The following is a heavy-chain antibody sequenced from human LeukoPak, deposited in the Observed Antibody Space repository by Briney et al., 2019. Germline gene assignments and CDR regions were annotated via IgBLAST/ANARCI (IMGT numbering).Heavy chain of an antibody. V-gene: IGHV3-9*03. J-gene: IGHJ4*02. CDR3: AKERYSSGGFDY. CDR2: ISWNSGSI. CDR1: GFTFDDYA. D-gene: IGHD5-18*01. Sequence: PGGSLRLSCAASGFTFDDYAMHWVRQAPGKGLEWVSGISWNSGSIGYADSVKGRSTISRDNAKNSLYLQMNSLRAEDMALYYCAKERYSSGGFDYWGQGTLVTVSS.